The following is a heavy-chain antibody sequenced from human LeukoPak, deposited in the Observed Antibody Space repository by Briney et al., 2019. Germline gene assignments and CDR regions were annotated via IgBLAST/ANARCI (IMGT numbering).Heavy chain of an antibody. Sequence: GGSLRLSCAASGFTVSSNYMSWVRQAPGKGLEWVSVIYSGGSTYYADSVKGRFTISRDNSKNTLYLQMNSLRAEDTAVYYCARGNRVAYGSGRSDAFDIWGQGTMVTVSS. CDR2: IYSGGST. D-gene: IGHD3-10*01. CDR3: ARGNRVAYGSGRSDAFDI. CDR1: GFTVSSNY. J-gene: IGHJ3*02. V-gene: IGHV3-53*01.